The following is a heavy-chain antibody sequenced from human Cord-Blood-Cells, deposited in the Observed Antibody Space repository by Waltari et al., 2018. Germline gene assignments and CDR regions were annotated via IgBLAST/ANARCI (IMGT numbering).Heavy chain of an antibody. J-gene: IGHJ3*02. CDR1: GFTFSSYW. CDR3: ARDMSGGKWEPLWAFDI. Sequence: EVQLVESGGGLVQPGGSLRLSCAASGFTFSSYWMSWVRQAPGKGLEWVANIKQDGSEKYYVDSVKGRFTISRDNAKNSLYLQMNSLRAEDTAVYYCARDMSGGKWEPLWAFDIWGQGTMVTVSS. D-gene: IGHD1-26*01. CDR2: IKQDGSEK. V-gene: IGHV3-7*01.